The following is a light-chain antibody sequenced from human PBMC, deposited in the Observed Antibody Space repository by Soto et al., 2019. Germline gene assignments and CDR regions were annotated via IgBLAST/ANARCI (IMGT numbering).Light chain of an antibody. V-gene: IGLV1-40*01. CDR3: QSFDSSLTTFYV. CDR1: SSNIGAGYA. CDR2: VNN. J-gene: IGLJ1*01. Sequence: QSVLTHPPSVSGAPGQRVTISCTGSSSNIGAGYAVHWYQQLPGTAPKLLIYVNNNRPSGVPDRFSGSKSGTSASLAITGLQAEDEADYYCQSFDSSLTTFYVFGTGTKVTVL.